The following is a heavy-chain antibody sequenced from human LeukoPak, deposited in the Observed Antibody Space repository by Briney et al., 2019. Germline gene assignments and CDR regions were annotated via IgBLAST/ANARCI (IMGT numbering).Heavy chain of an antibody. V-gene: IGHV3-30*04. J-gene: IGHJ4*02. CDR2: ISYDGRNK. CDR1: GFTFSSYA. Sequence: GGSLRLSCAASGFTFSSYAMHWVHQAPGKGLEWVAVISYDGRNKYYADSVKGRFTISRDNSKNTLYLQMNSLRAEDTAVYYCARESEALDYWGQGTLVTVSS. CDR3: ARESEALDY.